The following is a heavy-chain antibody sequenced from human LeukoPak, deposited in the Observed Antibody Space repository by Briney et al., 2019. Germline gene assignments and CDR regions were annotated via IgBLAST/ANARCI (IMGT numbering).Heavy chain of an antibody. CDR3: ARDSLPFSSGSYSSVDY. V-gene: IGHV3-30*04. CDR2: ISYDGSNK. D-gene: IGHD1-26*01. CDR1: GFTFSSYA. J-gene: IGHJ4*02. Sequence: GGSLRLSCAASGFTFSSYAMHWVRQAPGKGLEWVAVISYDGSNKYYADSVKGRFTISRDNSKNTLYLQMNSLRAEDTAVYYCARDSLPFSSGSYSSVDYWGQGTLVTVSS.